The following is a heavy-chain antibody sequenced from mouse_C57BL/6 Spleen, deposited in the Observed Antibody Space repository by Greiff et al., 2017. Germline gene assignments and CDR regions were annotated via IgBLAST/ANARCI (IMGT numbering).Heavy chain of an antibody. V-gene: IGHV1-81*01. CDR1: GYTFTSYG. J-gene: IGHJ2*01. Sequence: VQLQQSGAELARPGASVKLSCKASGYTFTSYGISWVKQRPGQGLEWIGEIYPRSGNTYYNEKFKGKATLTADKSSSTAYMELRSLTSEDSAVYCGAKVPYYGYDGGYYFDDWGQGTTLTVSS. D-gene: IGHD2-9*01. CDR2: IYPRSGNT. CDR3: AKVPYYGYDGGYYFDD.